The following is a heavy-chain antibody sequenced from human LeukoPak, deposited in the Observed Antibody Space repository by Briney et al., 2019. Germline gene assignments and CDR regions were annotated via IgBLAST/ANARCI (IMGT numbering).Heavy chain of an antibody. J-gene: IGHJ6*03. CDR2: IYSGGST. D-gene: IGHD1-1*01. CDR1: GFTVSSNY. Sequence: QPGGSLRLSCAASGFTVSSNYMSWVRQAPGKGLEWVSVIYSGGSTYYADSVKGRFTISRDNSKNTLYPQMNSLRAEDTAVYYCARAQHELETHYYYYYMDVWGKGTTVTVSS. CDR3: ARAQHELETHYYYYYMDV. V-gene: IGHV3-53*01.